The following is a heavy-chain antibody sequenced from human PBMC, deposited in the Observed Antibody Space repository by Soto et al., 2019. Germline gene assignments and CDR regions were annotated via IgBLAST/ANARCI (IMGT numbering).Heavy chain of an antibody. CDR2: INQSGRT. J-gene: IGHJ6*03. D-gene: IGHD3-3*01. CDR3: ARGRFFHRGGFYYYYYIDV. V-gene: IGHV4-34*01. Sequence: QVQLQQWGAGLLKPSETLSLTCAVYGGSFSGYYWRWIRQPPGKGLEWMGEINQSGRTNYNPSLKIRVTSSVDTSNNHFSLKLSSVTAAETAVYYCARGRFFHRGGFYYYYYIDVWGKGTTVTVSS. CDR1: GGSFSGYY.